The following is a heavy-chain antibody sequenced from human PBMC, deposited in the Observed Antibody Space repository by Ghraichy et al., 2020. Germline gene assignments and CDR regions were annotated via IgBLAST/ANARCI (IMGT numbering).Heavy chain of an antibody. Sequence: GGSLRLSCAASGFTFSSYSMNWVRQAPGKGLEWVSSISSSSSYIYYADSVKGRFTISRDNAKNSLYLQMNSLRAEDTAVYYCARDQVAVVVAATLASYYYGMDVWGQGATVTVSS. CDR1: GFTFSSYS. J-gene: IGHJ6*02. CDR2: ISSSSSYI. V-gene: IGHV3-21*01. CDR3: ARDQVAVVVAATLASYYYGMDV. D-gene: IGHD2-15*01.